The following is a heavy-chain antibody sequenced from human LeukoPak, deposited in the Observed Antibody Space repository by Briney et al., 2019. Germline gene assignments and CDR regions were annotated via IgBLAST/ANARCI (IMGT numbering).Heavy chain of an antibody. CDR1: GYIFTNFY. Sequence: ASVKVSCKASGYIFTNFYLHWVRQAPGQGLEWMALINPSGGNTRYAQKLQGRVTMTRDTSTTTVYMELGSLRSEDTAVYYCARGGHLRYGDTQNWFDPWGQGTLVTVSS. V-gene: IGHV1-46*04. CDR2: INPSGGNT. D-gene: IGHD4-17*01. CDR3: ARGGHLRYGDTQNWFDP. J-gene: IGHJ5*02.